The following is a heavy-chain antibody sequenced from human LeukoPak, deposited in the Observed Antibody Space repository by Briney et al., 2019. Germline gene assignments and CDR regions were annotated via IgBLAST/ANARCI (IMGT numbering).Heavy chain of an antibody. D-gene: IGHD4-17*01. CDR1: GFTFSSYA. J-gene: IGHJ4*02. CDR3: ARTDSDYGALPDY. V-gene: IGHV4-30-4*08. CDR2: IYYSGST. Sequence: LRLSCAASGFTFSSYAMSWIRQPPGKGLEWIGYIYYSGSTYYNPSLKSRVTISVDTSKNQFSLKLSSVTAADTAVYYCARTDSDYGALPDYWGQGTLVTVSS.